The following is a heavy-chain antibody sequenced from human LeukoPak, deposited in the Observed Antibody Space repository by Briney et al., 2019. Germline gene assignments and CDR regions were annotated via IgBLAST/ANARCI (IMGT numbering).Heavy chain of an antibody. Sequence: ASVEVSCKASGYTFTSYAMHWVRQAPGQRLEWMGWINAGNGNTKYSQKFQGRVTITRDTSASTAYMELSSLRSEDTAVYYCARVYPYCSSTSCYEAFDYWGQGTLVTVSS. CDR2: INAGNGNT. D-gene: IGHD2-2*01. CDR1: GYTFTSYA. V-gene: IGHV1-3*01. CDR3: ARVYPYCSSTSCYEAFDY. J-gene: IGHJ4*02.